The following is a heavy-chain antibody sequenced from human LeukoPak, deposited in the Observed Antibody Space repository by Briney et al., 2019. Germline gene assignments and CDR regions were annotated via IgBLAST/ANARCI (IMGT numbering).Heavy chain of an antibody. J-gene: IGHJ4*02. D-gene: IGHD1-26*01. Sequence: PSETLSLTCTVSGGSISSSSYYWGWIRQPPGKGLEWIGSIYCSGSTYYNPSLKSRVTISVDTSKNQFSLKLSSVTAADTAVYYCARQDFGIVGASDYWGQGTLVTVPS. CDR1: GGSISSSSYY. CDR2: IYCSGST. V-gene: IGHV4-39*01. CDR3: ARQDFGIVGASDY.